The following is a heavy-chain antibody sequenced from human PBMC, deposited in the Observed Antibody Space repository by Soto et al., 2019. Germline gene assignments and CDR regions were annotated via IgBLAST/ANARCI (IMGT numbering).Heavy chain of an antibody. V-gene: IGHV1-46*03. Sequence: QVQLVQSGAEVKKPGASVKVSCKASGYTFTSYYMHWVRQAPGQGLEWMGIINPSGGSTSYAQKFQGXXTXTXXTSTSTVYMELSSLRSEDTAVYYCAREDIVNYFDYWGQGTLVTVSS. J-gene: IGHJ4*02. CDR3: AREDIVNYFDY. CDR1: GYTFTSYY. CDR2: INPSGGST. D-gene: IGHD5-12*01.